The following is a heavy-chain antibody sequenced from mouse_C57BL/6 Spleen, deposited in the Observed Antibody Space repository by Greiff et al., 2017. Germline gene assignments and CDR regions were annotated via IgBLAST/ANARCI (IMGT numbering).Heavy chain of an antibody. CDR3: ARNYYGSSYFDY. CDR1: GYAFSSYW. CDR2: IYPGDGDT. D-gene: IGHD1-1*01. J-gene: IGHJ2*01. V-gene: IGHV1-80*01. Sequence: VQLQQSGAELVKPGASVKISCKASGYAFSSYWMNWVKQRPGKGLEWIGRIYPGDGDTNYNGKFKGKATLTADKSSSTAYMQLSSLTSEDSAVYFCARNYYGSSYFDYWGQGTTLTVSS.